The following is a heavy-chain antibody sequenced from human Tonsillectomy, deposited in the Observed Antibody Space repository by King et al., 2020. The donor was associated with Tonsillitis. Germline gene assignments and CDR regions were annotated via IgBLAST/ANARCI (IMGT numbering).Heavy chain of an antibody. J-gene: IGHJ2*01. CDR2: MSNGGSYI. Sequence: VQLVESGGGLVKPGGSLRLSCAASGFTFSNFSMNWVRQAPGKGLEWVSSMSNGGSYIYYADSVKGRFTISRDNAKNSLYLQMNSLRAEDTAVYYLAREGVTNWYFDPWGRGTLVTVSS. CDR1: GFTFSNFS. D-gene: IGHD2-21*02. CDR3: AREGVTNWYFDP. V-gene: IGHV3-21*01.